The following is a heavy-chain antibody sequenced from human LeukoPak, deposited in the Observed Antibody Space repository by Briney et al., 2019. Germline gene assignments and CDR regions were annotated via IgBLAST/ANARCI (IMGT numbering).Heavy chain of an antibody. Sequence: GGSLSLSCAASGFTFSSYAMSWARKAPGKGLEWVSAISGSGGSTYYADSVKGRFTISRDNSKNTLYLQMNSLRAEDTAVYYCAKPWMRVVITKPDYWGQGTLVTVSS. J-gene: IGHJ4*02. D-gene: IGHD3-22*01. V-gene: IGHV3-23*01. CDR2: ISGSGGST. CDR1: GFTFSSYA. CDR3: AKPWMRVVITKPDY.